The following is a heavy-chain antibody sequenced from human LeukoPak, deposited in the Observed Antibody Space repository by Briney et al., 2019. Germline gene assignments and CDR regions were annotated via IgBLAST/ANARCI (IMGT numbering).Heavy chain of an antibody. Sequence: GASVTVSCKASGYSFTGYYMHWVRQAPGQGLEWMGWINPNSGGTDYAQKFQGRVTMTRDTSISTAYMELSRLRSDDTAVYYCARDPPSDVWSKGTTVTVSS. CDR3: ARDPPSDV. J-gene: IGHJ6*04. V-gene: IGHV1-2*02. CDR2: INPNSGGT. CDR1: GYSFTGYY.